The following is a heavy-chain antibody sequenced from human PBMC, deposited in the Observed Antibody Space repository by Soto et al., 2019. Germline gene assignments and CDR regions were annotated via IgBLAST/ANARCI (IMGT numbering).Heavy chain of an antibody. J-gene: IGHJ4*02. CDR2: FYYSGGT. CDR1: GDSITSYY. CDR3: ARDPELRGYFDY. D-gene: IGHD1-26*01. Sequence: QVQLQESGPGLVKPSETLSLTCTVSGDSITSYYWSWIRQPPGKGLEWIGCFYYSGGTNYNPSLKTRVTISIDTSKNQFSLKLSSVTAADTAVYYCARDPELRGYFDYRGQGTLVTVSS. V-gene: IGHV4-59*01.